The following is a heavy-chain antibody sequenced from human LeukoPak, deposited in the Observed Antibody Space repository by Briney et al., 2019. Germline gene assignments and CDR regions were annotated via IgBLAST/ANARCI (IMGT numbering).Heavy chain of an antibody. CDR3: ARGEYYYDGGY. Sequence: PGGSLRLSCAASGFTVSSYWMSWVRQAPGKGLEWVANIKEDGSEKYYVDSVKGRFTISRDNAKNSLFLQMNGLRAEDTAVYYCARGEYYYDGGYWGQGTLVTVSS. CDR2: IKEDGSEK. J-gene: IGHJ4*02. CDR1: GFTVSSYW. V-gene: IGHV3-7*04. D-gene: IGHD3-22*01.